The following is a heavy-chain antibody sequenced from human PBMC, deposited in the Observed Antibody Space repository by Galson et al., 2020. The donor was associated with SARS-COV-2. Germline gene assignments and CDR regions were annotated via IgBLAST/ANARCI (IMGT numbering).Heavy chain of an antibody. CDR2: IYSGGSA. V-gene: IGHV3-53*04. J-gene: IGHJ4*02. CDR1: GFSVSGTH. Sequence: GGSLRLSCQASGFSVSGTHMNWVRQAPGKGLEWVSIIYSGGSAFYEDSVKGRFTISRHNSKNTVSLEMSSLRVEDTAVYFCARVGTESYVPYFDYWGLGTLVTVSS. CDR3: ARVGTESYVPYFDY. D-gene: IGHD1-26*01.